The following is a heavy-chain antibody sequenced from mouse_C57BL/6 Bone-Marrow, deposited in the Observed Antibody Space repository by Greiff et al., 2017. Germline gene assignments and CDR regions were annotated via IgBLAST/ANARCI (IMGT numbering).Heavy chain of an antibody. Sequence: QVQLQQPGAELVKPGASVKMSCKASGYTFTSYWITWVKQRPGQGLEWIGDIYPGSGSTNYNEKFKSKATLAVATSSSTAYMQRSSLTSEDSAVYYAARHLYYFDYGGQGTTLTVSS. CDR1: GYTFTSYW. V-gene: IGHV1-55*01. CDR3: ARHLYYFDY. CDR2: IYPGSGST. J-gene: IGHJ2*01.